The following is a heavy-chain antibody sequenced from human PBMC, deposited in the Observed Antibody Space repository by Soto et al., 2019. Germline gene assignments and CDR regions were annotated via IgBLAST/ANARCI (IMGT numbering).Heavy chain of an antibody. Sequence: QVQLVQSGAEVKKPGASVKVSCKASGYTFISYYMHWVRQAPGQGLEWMGIINPSGGSTIYAQKFQGRVTMTRDTSTSTVYMELSSLRSEDTAVYYCARVLRYCTNGVCYNHWFDPWGQGTLVTVSS. CDR2: INPSGGST. J-gene: IGHJ5*02. CDR1: GYTFISYY. CDR3: ARVLRYCTNGVCYNHWFDP. V-gene: IGHV1-46*03. D-gene: IGHD2-8*01.